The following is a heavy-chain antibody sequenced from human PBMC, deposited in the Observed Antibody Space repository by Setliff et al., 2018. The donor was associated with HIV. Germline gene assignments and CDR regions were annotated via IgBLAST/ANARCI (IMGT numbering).Heavy chain of an antibody. D-gene: IGHD4-17*01. J-gene: IGHJ4*02. Sequence: PSETLSLTCAVSGYSILDNFFWGWVRQPPGKVLEWIGSIFYTGTTYYNPSLKSRVTLSLDTSKYQFSVQLTSVTAADTAVYYCAREAVDDYARYFDYWGQGRLVTVSS. CDR1: GYSILDNFF. V-gene: IGHV4-38-2*02. CDR3: AREAVDDYARYFDY. CDR2: IFYTGTT.